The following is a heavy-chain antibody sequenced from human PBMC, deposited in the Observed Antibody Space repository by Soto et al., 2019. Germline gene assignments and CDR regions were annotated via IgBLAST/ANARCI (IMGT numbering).Heavy chain of an antibody. J-gene: IGHJ5*02. CDR3: AITSSSWYNWFDP. CDR1: GYTFTGYY. CDR2: INPNSGGT. V-gene: IGHV1-2*02. Sequence: QVQLVQPGAEVKKPGASVKVSCKASGYTFTGYYMHWVRQAPGQGLEWMGWINPNSGGTNYAQKFQGSVTMTRDTSISTAYMELSRLRSDDTAVYYCAITSSSWYNWFDPWGKGTLVTVSS. D-gene: IGHD6-13*01.